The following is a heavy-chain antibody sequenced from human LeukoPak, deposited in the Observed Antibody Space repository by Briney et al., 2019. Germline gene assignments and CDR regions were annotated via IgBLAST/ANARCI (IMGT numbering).Heavy chain of an antibody. J-gene: IGHJ4*02. CDR2: ISGSGGNT. CDR1: GFTFSSYA. D-gene: IGHD3-10*01. Sequence: SGGSLRLSCAASGFTFSSYAMSWVRQAPGKGLEWVSGISGSGGNTYYADSVKGRFTISRDNSKNTMYVQINSLRAEDTAIYYCAKDSDSGKFDYRGQGTLVTVSS. CDR3: AKDSDSGKFDY. V-gene: IGHV3-23*01.